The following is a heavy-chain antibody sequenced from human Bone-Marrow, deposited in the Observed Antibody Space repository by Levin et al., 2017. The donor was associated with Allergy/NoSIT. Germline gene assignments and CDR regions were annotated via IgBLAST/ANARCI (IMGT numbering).Heavy chain of an antibody. V-gene: IGHV3-23*01. Sequence: GGSLRLSCEASGVTFSNYALNWVRQAPGKGLEWVLAISGSGYSTYEADSVKGRFSMTRDNSKSTMYLHLYNLKVEDPAVYYCVKGPRSVASIASFFYGMDVWGQGTTVIVSS. CDR3: VKGPRSVASIASFFYGMDV. J-gene: IGHJ6*02. D-gene: IGHD6-19*01. CDR2: ISGSGYST. CDR1: GVTFSNYA.